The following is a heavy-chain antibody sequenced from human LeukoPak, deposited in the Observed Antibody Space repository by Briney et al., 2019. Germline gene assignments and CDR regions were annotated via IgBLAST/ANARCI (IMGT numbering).Heavy chain of an antibody. CDR1: GGPISSCY. D-gene: IGHD3-3*02. CDR3: ARGGGIRSAFDI. V-gene: IGHV4-59*01. CDR2: IYYSGST. Sequence: SETLSLTCTVSGGPISSCYWSWIRQPPGKGLEWIGYIYYSGSTNYNPSLKSRVTISVDTSKNQFSLKLSSVTAADTAVYYCARGGGIRSAFDIWGQGTMVTVSS. J-gene: IGHJ3*02.